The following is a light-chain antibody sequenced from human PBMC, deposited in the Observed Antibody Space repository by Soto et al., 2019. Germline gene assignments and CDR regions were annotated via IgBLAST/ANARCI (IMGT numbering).Light chain of an antibody. J-gene: IGKJ4*01. V-gene: IGKV3-15*01. CDR1: QSVSSN. CDR3: QQYNNWTPLT. CDR2: GAS. Sequence: EIVMTQSPATLSVSPGERATLSCRASQSVSSNLAWYQQKPGQAPRLLIYGASTRATGIPARFSGSGSGTEFILPISSLQSEDFAVYYCQQYNNWTPLTFGGGTKVEIK.